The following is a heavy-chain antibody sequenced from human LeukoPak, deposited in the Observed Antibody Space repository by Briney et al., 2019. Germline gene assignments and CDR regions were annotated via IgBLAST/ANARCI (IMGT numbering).Heavy chain of an antibody. CDR2: ISGSGGST. D-gene: IGHD6-13*01. Sequence: GGSLRLFCAASGFTFSSYAMSWVRQAPGKGLEWVSAISGSGGSTYYADSVKGRFTISRDNSKNTLYLQMNSLRAEDTAVYYCAKEGIAAAGTWYYYYYMDVWGKGTTVTVSS. CDR3: AKEGIAAAGTWYYYYYMDV. J-gene: IGHJ6*03. CDR1: GFTFSSYA. V-gene: IGHV3-23*01.